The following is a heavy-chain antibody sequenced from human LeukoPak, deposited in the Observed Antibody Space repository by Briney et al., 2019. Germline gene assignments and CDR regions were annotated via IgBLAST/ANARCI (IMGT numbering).Heavy chain of an antibody. J-gene: IGHJ4*02. Sequence: SETLSLTCAVYGGSFSGYYWSWIRQPPGKGLEWIGEINHSGSTNYNPSLKSRVTISVDTSMNQFSLKLSSVTAADTAVYYCAREWGIVVVPAAHFDYWGQGTLVTVSS. CDR1: GGSFSGYY. D-gene: IGHD2-2*01. V-gene: IGHV4-34*01. CDR2: INHSGST. CDR3: AREWGIVVVPAAHFDY.